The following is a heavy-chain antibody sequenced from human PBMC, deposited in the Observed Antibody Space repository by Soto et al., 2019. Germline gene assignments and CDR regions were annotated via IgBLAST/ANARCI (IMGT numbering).Heavy chain of an antibody. CDR2: IYYSGST. CDR1: GGSISSGGYY. V-gene: IGHV4-31*03. J-gene: IGHJ6*02. D-gene: IGHD4-17*01. CDR3: ARATTTGDRMDV. Sequence: SETLSLTCTVSGGSISSGGYYWSWIRQHPGKGLEWIGYIYYSGSTYYNPSLKSRVTISVDTSKNQFSVKLSSVTAADTAVYYCARATTTGDRMDVWGQGTTVTVSS.